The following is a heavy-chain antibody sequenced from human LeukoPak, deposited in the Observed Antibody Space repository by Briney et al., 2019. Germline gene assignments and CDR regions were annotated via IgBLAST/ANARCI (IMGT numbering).Heavy chain of an antibody. CDR1: GGSVSNGIYY. V-gene: IGHV4-39*07. D-gene: IGHD3-3*01. CDR2: IHNVGST. Sequence: SETLSLTCTVSGGSVSNGIYYWGWIRQPPGKGLEWIGSIHNVGSTYYNPSLKSRVTISVDTSKNQFSLKLSSVTAADTAVYYCARGNVGGGYYYYFDYWGQGTLVTVSS. J-gene: IGHJ4*02. CDR3: ARGNVGGGYYYYFDY.